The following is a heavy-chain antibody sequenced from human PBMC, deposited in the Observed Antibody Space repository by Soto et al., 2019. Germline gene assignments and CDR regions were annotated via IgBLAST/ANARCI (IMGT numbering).Heavy chain of an antibody. Sequence: QLQLQESGSGLVKPSQTLSLTCAVSGGSISSGGYSWSWIRQPPGKGLEWIGYISHSGSTYYNPSLKSRVTISVDRSKNQFSLKLSSVTAAAPAMYYCASGSHVPHYWGQGTLVTVSS. CDR2: ISHSGST. V-gene: IGHV4-30-2*01. D-gene: IGHD6-6*01. J-gene: IGHJ4*02. CDR3: ASGSHVPHY. CDR1: GGSISSGGYS.